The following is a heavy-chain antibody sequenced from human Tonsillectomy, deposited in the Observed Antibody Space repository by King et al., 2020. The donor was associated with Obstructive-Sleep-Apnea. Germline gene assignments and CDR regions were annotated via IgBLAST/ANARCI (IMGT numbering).Heavy chain of an antibody. CDR2: IYPSGAT. J-gene: IGHJ4*02. Sequence: QLQESGPGLVRPSETLSVTCTVSNYSISSGYYWGWIRQTPGKGLEWIGSIYPSGATYNSPSFKSRVTISLDTSKNQFSLSLRSVTAADTAMYFCARDVRGGSHRLDYWGQGTLVTVSS. V-gene: IGHV4-38-2*02. CDR1: NYSISSGYY. D-gene: IGHD1-26*01. CDR3: ARDVRGGSHRLDY.